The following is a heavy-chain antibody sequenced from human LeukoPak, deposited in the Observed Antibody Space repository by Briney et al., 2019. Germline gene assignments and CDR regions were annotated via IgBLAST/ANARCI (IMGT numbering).Heavy chain of an antibody. D-gene: IGHD3-10*01. Sequence: GGSLRLSCAASGFTFSSYSMNWVRQAPGKGLEWVSSISSSSSYIYYADSVKGRFTISRDNAKNSLYLQMNSLRAEDTAVYYWASANPPVRRTPFGYWGQGTLVTVSS. J-gene: IGHJ4*02. V-gene: IGHV3-21*01. CDR1: GFTFSSYS. CDR3: ASANPPVRRTPFGY. CDR2: ISSSSSYI.